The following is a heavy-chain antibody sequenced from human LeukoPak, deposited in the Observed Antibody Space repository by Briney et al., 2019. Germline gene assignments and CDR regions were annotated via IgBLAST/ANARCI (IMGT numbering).Heavy chain of an antibody. CDR3: ARGYCSGGSCYSVENWFDP. Sequence: ASVKVSCKAAGYTFTGYYMCWVRQAPGQGLEWMGRINPNSGGTNYAQKFQGGVTMTRDTSISTAYMELSRLRSDDTAVYYCARGYCSGGSCYSVENWFDPWGQGTLVTVSS. J-gene: IGHJ5*02. CDR1: GYTFTGYY. D-gene: IGHD2-15*01. V-gene: IGHV1-2*06. CDR2: INPNSGGT.